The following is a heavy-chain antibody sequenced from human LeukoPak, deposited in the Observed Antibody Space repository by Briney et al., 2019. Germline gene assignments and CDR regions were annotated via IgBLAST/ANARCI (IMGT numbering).Heavy chain of an antibody. Sequence: ASVKVSCKVSGYTLTELSMHWVRQAPGKGLEWMGGFDPEDGETIYAQKFQGRVTMTEDTSTDTAYMELSSLRSGDTAVYYCANEGNFLATRRPRRCYWGQGNPVTVSS. CDR2: FDPEDGET. J-gene: IGHJ4*02. D-gene: IGHD1-26*01. CDR1: GYTLTELS. CDR3: ANEGNFLATRRPRRCY. V-gene: IGHV1-24*01.